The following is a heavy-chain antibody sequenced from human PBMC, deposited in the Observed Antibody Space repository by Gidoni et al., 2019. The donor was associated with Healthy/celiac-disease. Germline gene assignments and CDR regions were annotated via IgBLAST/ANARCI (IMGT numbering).Heavy chain of an antibody. V-gene: IGHV4-39*01. Sequence: QLQLQASGPGLVKPSETLSLTCTVSGGSISSSSYYWGGIRQPPGKGLEWIGSIYYSGSTYYNPSLKSRVTISVDTSKNQFSLKLSSVTAADTAVYYCARLHGGWFDPWGQGTLVTVSS. CDR1: GGSISSSSYY. CDR3: ARLHGGWFDP. CDR2: IYYSGST. J-gene: IGHJ5*02. D-gene: IGHD3-10*01.